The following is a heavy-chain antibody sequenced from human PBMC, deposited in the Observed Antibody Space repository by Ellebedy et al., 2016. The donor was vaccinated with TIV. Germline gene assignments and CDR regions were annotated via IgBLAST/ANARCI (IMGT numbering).Heavy chain of an antibody. CDR1: GGTFSSDA. J-gene: IGHJ4*02. V-gene: IGHV1-69*04. Sequence: SVKVSCXASGGTFSSDAFSWVRQAPGERLEWMGRIIPILGIPNYAQKFQGRVTISADKSTSTVSLELSSLRSDDTALYYCARAFPYDYVWGSYRPPDSWGQGTLVTVSS. CDR2: IIPILGIP. D-gene: IGHD3-16*02. CDR3: ARAFPYDYVWGSYRPPDS.